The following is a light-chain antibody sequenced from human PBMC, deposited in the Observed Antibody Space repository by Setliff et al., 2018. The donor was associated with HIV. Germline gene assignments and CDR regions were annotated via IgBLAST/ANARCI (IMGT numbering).Light chain of an antibody. V-gene: IGLV2-14*01. CDR1: SSDVGAYGF. Sequence: QSVLTQPASVSGSPGQSITISCIGTSSDVGAYGFVSWYQRLPGKPPKLIIFEVNNRPSGISYRFSGSKFGTTASLTISGLQAEDEADYYCSSFTRGRTWLFGGGTRSPS. CDR3: SSFTRGRTWL. CDR2: EVN. J-gene: IGLJ3*02.